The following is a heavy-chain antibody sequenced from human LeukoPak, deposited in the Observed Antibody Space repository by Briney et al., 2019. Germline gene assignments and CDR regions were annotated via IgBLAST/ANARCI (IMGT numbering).Heavy chain of an antibody. CDR3: AEADDDSRDAFDN. Sequence: GGSLRLSCAASGFTFCTYDMNWVRQAPGKGLEWVAFISYDGRNKYYADSVKGRFTISRDNSKNTLFLQMNSLRAEDTAVYYCAEADDDSRDAFDNWGQGTMVTVSS. CDR2: ISYDGRNK. D-gene: IGHD3-22*01. V-gene: IGHV3-30*03. CDR1: GFTFCTYD. J-gene: IGHJ3*02.